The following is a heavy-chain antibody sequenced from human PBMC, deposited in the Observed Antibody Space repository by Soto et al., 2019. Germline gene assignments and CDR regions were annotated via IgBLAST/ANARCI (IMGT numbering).Heavy chain of an antibody. V-gene: IGHV4-34*01. Sequence: QVQLQQWGAGPLKPSETLSLTCAVYGGSFSGYYWSWIRQPPGKGLEWIGEINHSGSTNYNPSLKSRVTISVDTSKNQFSLKLSSVTAADTAVYYCARVFGVVIPTDDAFDIWGQGTMVTVSS. CDR1: GGSFSGYY. D-gene: IGHD3-3*01. CDR3: ARVFGVVIPTDDAFDI. CDR2: INHSGST. J-gene: IGHJ3*02.